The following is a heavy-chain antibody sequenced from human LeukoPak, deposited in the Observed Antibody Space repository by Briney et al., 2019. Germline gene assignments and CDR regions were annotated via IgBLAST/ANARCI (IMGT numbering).Heavy chain of an antibody. CDR3: TRGSSGYSLNWFDP. CDR1: GFTFSSYG. Sequence: GGSLRLSCAASGFTFSSYGMHWVRQAPGKGLEWVAVISYDGSNKYYADSVKGRFTISRDNSKNTLYLQMNSLKTEDTAVYYCTRGSSGYSLNWFDPWGQGTLVTVSS. V-gene: IGHV3-30*03. D-gene: IGHD3-22*01. CDR2: ISYDGSNK. J-gene: IGHJ5*02.